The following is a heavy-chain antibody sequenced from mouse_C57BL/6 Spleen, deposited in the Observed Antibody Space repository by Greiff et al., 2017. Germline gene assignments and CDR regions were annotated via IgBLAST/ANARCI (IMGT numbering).Heavy chain of an antibody. D-gene: IGHD3-1*01. CDR1: GYTFTSYW. V-gene: IGHV1-59*01. CDR2: IDPSDSYT. J-gene: IGHJ2*01. CDR3: AREGIGLRIFDY. Sequence: VQLQQPGAELVRPGTSVKLSCKASGYTFTSYWMHWVKQRPGQGLEWIGVIDPSDSYTNYNQKFKGKATLTVDTSSSTAYMQLSSLTSEDSAVYYCAREGIGLRIFDYWGQGSTLTVSS.